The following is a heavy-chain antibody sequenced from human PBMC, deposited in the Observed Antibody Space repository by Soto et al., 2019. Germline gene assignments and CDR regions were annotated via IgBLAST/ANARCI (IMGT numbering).Heavy chain of an antibody. CDR2: ISWNSGSI. CDR3: VKDIHEQWLVSHFEY. CDR1: GFTFDSYA. Sequence: EVQLVESGGGLVQPGRSLRLSCVASGFTFDSYAMHWVRQAPGKGLEWVSGISWNSGSIGYEDSVKGRFTISRDNAQNSLYLEMNSLRVEDTAFYYCVKDIHEQWLVSHFEYWGKGELFTVS. J-gene: IGHJ4*02. V-gene: IGHV3-9*01. D-gene: IGHD6-19*01.